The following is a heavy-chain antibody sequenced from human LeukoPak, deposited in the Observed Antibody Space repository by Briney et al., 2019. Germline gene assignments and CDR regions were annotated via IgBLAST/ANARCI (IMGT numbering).Heavy chain of an antibody. CDR1: GGSISSYY. V-gene: IGHV4-59*08. D-gene: IGHD6-19*01. CDR3: ARSRRGSGWYYY. CDR2: IYYSGGT. Sequence: SETLSLTCTVSGGSISSYYWSWIRQRPGKGLGWSGYIYYSGGTNYNPSLKSRVTISVDTSKNQFSLKLSSVTAADTAVYYCARSRRGSGWYYYWGQGTLVTVSS. J-gene: IGHJ4*02.